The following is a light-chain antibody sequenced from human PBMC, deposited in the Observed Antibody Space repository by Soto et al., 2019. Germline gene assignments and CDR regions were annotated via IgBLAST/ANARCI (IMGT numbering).Light chain of an antibody. V-gene: IGKV3-15*01. CDR3: QQYNNWPPLT. CDR2: GAS. Sequence: EIVMTQSPATLSVSPGERATLSCRASQSVSSNLAWYQQKPGQAPRLHIYGASTRATGIPARFSGSGSGTEVTLTISSLQSEDFAVYYCQQYNNWPPLTFGGGTKVEIK. CDR1: QSVSSN. J-gene: IGKJ4*01.